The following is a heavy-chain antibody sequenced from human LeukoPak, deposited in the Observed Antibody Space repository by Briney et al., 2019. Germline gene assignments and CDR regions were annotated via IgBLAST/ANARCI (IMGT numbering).Heavy chain of an antibody. CDR3: ARGRGPYYCVMDV. CDR2: INPNSGGT. D-gene: IGHD3-10*01. J-gene: IGHJ6*02. CDR1: GYTFTGYY. Sequence: ASVKVSCKASGYTFTGYYIRWVRQAPGQGLEWMGWINPNSGGTKYAQKFQGRVTMTRDTSISTAYMELRRLTADDTAVYYCARGRGPYYCVMDVWGQGTTVTVSS. V-gene: IGHV1-2*02.